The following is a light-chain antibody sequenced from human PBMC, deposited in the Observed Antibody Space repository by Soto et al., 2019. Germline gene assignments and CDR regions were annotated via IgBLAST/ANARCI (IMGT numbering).Light chain of an antibody. J-gene: IGLJ1*01. CDR1: STDVGGYPY. CDR3: SSYAGSNNYV. Sequence: QSVLTQPPSASGSPGQSVTISCTGTSTDVGGYPYVSWYQQHPGKAPKVIIAEVSKRPSGVPDRFSGSKSGNTASLTVSGLQAEDEADYYCSSYAGSNNYVFGTGTK. V-gene: IGLV2-8*01. CDR2: EVS.